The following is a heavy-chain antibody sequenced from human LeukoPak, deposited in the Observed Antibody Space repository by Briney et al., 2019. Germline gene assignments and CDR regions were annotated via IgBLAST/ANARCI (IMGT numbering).Heavy chain of an antibody. CDR1: GGSISSYY. D-gene: IGHD4-17*01. J-gene: IGHJ3*02. CDR2: IYYRGNT. Sequence: SETLSLTCTVSGGSISSYYWSWIRQPPGKGLEWIGYIYYRGNTNYNPSLKSRLTISVDTSKNQFSLNLGSVSAADTAVYYCARESKGITVTTPSAFDIWGQGTMVTVSS. CDR3: ARESKGITVTTPSAFDI. V-gene: IGHV4-59*01.